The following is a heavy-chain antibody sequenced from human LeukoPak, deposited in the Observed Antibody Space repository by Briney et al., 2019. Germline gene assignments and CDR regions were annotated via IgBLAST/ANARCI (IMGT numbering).Heavy chain of an antibody. Sequence: SETLSLTCAVYGGSFSGYYWSWIRQPPGKGLEWIGEINHSGSTNYNPSLKSRVTISVDTSKNQFSLKLSSVTAADMAVYYCARQDVDTAMVEPFDYWGQGTLVTVSS. CDR3: ARQDVDTAMVEPFDY. V-gene: IGHV4-34*01. D-gene: IGHD5-18*01. CDR1: GGSFSGYY. CDR2: INHSGST. J-gene: IGHJ4*02.